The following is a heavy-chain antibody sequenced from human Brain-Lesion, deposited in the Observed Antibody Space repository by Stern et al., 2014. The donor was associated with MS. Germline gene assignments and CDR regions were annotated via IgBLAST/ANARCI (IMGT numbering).Heavy chain of an antibody. D-gene: IGHD2-15*01. CDR3: AGEEDIRYCSGGSCTGNWFDP. CDR2: IYYSGNT. Sequence: QVQLGQSGPGLVKPSETLSLTCTVAGGSVSSTSYAWAWIRQPPGKGLEWIGTIYYSGNTYYSPSLKSRLTISLDTPKNQFSLQLRSVTAADTAVYYCAGEEDIRYCSGGSCTGNWFDPWGQGTLVTVSS. J-gene: IGHJ5*02. CDR1: GGSVSSTSYA. V-gene: IGHV4-39*01.